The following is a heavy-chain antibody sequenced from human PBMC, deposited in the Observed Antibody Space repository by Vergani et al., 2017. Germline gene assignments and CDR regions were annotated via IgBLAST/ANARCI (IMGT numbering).Heavy chain of an antibody. CDR1: GFTFSSYA. J-gene: IGHJ4*02. Sequence: EVQLLESGGGLVQPGGSLRLSCAASGFTFSSYAMSWVRQAPGKGLEWVSAISGSGGSTYYADSVKGRFTISRDNSKNTLYLQMNSLRAEDTAVYYWAKLRGGTPGYSSMYFDYWGQGTLVTVSS. V-gene: IGHV3-23*01. CDR2: ISGSGGST. CDR3: AKLRGGTPGYSSMYFDY. D-gene: IGHD6-13*01.